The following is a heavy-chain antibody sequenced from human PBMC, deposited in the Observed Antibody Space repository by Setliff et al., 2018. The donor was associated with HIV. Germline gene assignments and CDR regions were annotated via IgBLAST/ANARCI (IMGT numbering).Heavy chain of an antibody. J-gene: IGHJ3*02. Sequence: PSETLSLTCTVSGDSIGYYYWSWIRQPAGRGLEWMGRIHTSGSTNYNPSLTSRVTLSVDTSKNQFFLKLTSLSAADTAVYYCTRQSPVAGSGAFDIWGQGTMVTVSS. V-gene: IGHV4-4*07. CDR1: GDSIGYYY. CDR3: TRQSPVAGSGAFDI. CDR2: IHTSGST. D-gene: IGHD6-19*01.